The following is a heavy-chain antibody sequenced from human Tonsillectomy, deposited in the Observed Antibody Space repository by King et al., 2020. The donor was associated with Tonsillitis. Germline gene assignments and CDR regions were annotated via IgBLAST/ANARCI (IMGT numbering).Heavy chain of an antibody. CDR3: ARLNVVGYSYGQIDY. V-gene: IGHV4-59*08. D-gene: IGHD5-18*01. CDR1: GGSISSYY. Sequence: VQLQESGPGLVKPSETLSLTCTVSGGSISSYYWSWIRQPPGKGLEWIGYIYYSGSTKYNPSLKSRVTISVDTSKNQFSLKLSSVTAADTAVYYCARLNVVGYSYGQIDYWGQGTLVTVSS. CDR2: IYYSGST. J-gene: IGHJ4*02.